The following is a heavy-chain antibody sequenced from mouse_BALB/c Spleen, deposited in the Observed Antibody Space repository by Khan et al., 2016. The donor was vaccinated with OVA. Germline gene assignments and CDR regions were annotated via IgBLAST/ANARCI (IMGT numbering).Heavy chain of an antibody. CDR1: GYSITSGYA. V-gene: IGHV3-2*02. CDR3: ARGNYYGYYFDY. Sequence: EVQLVESGPGLVKPSQSLSLTCTVTGYSITSGYAWNWIRQFPGNKLEWMGYISYSSVTSYTPSLKSRISITRDTSKNQFFLQLTSVTTEDTATYYCARGNYYGYYFDYWGQGTTLTVSS. CDR2: ISYSSVT. J-gene: IGHJ2*01. D-gene: IGHD1-1*01.